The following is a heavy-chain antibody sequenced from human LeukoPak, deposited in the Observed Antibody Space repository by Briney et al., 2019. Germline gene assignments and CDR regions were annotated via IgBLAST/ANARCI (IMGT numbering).Heavy chain of an antibody. CDR2: IYYSGST. CDR1: GFTFSDNY. D-gene: IGHD1-26*01. J-gene: IGHJ5*02. CDR3: ARGLLYTESFSRNWFDA. V-gene: IGHV4-34*01. Sequence: GSLRLSCAASGFTFSDNYMSWVRQSPGKGLEWMGSIYYSGSTYYNPSLKSRVTMPLDTSKNQFSLNLSPVAAADTAVYYCARGLLYTESFSRNWFDAWGQGILVIVSS.